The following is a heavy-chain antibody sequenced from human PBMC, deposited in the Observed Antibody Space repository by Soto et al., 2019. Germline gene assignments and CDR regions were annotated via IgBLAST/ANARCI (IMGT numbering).Heavy chain of an antibody. CDR2: IYYSGST. CDR3: ARLRIVATITLELDY. D-gene: IGHD5-12*01. V-gene: IGHV4-39*01. CDR1: GGSISSSSYY. Sequence: SETLSLTCTVSGGSISSSSYYWGWIRQPPGKGLEWIGSIYYSGSTYYNPSLKSRVTISVDTSKNQFSLKLSSVTAADTAVYYCARLRIVATITLELDYWGQGTLVTVSS. J-gene: IGHJ4*02.